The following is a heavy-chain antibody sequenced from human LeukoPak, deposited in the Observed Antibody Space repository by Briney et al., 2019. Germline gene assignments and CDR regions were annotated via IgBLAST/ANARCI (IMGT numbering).Heavy chain of an antibody. CDR2: IIPILGIA. D-gene: IGHD5-18*01. J-gene: IGHJ4*02. CDR3: ARAGYSYGYQNY. V-gene: IGHV1-69*04. CDR1: GGTFSSYA. Sequence: SVKVSCKASGGTFSSYAISWVRQAPGQGLEWMGRIIPILGIANYAQKFQGRVTITADKSTSTAYMELSSLRSEDTAVYYCARAGYSYGYQNYWGQGTLVTVSS.